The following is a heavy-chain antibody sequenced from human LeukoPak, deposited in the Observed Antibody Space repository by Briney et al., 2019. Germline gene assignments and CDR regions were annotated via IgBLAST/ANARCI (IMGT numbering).Heavy chain of an antibody. CDR3: ARARYNWNDGDAFDI. CDR1: GYSFTSYW. Sequence: GESLKISCKGSGYSFTSYWIGWVRRMPGKGLEWMGIIYPGDSDTRYSPSFQGQVTISADKSISTAYLQWSSLKASDTAMYYCARARYNWNDGDAFDIWGQGTMVTVSS. V-gene: IGHV5-51*01. CDR2: IYPGDSDT. J-gene: IGHJ3*02. D-gene: IGHD1-20*01.